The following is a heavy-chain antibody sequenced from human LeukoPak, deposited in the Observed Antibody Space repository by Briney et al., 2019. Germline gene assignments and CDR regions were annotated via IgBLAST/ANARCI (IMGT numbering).Heavy chain of an antibody. CDR1: GFTFSDYY. Sequence: NPGGSLRLSCAASGFTFSDYYMTWIRQAPGKGLEWFSHISRSCGTIYYADSVQGRFTVSRDNGKKSLYLQMSYLRAEDTAVYYCVREAKMTNILWGQGTLVTVSS. V-gene: IGHV3-11*01. CDR2: ISRSCGTI. CDR3: VREAKMTNIL. J-gene: IGHJ4*02. D-gene: IGHD2-21*01.